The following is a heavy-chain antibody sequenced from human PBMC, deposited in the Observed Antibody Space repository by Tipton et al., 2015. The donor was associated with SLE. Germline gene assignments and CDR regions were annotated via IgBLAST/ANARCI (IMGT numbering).Heavy chain of an antibody. V-gene: IGHV4-39*07. J-gene: IGHJ5*02. CDR1: GFTFSSYS. CDR3: ARDRDYDSTGPLGWFDP. CDR2: FYYSGSN. D-gene: IGHD3-22*01. Sequence: LRLSCAASGFTFSSYSMNWVRQAPGKGLEWIGSFYYSGSNYYNPSLKSRVTISGDTSKNQFSLRLSSVTAADTAVYYCARDRDYDSTGPLGWFDPWGQGTLVTVSS.